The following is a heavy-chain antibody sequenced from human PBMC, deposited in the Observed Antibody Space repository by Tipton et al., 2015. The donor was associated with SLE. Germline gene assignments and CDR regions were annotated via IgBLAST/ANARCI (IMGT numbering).Heavy chain of an antibody. Sequence: TLSLTCTVSGYSISSGYFWGWIRQPPGKGLEWIGSIYYSGSTYYNPSLKSRVTISVDTSKNQFSLKLNSVTAADTAMYYCTREGGYHPYSFDYWGQGTLVTVSS. CDR2: IYYSGST. V-gene: IGHV4-38-2*02. D-gene: IGHD5-12*01. CDR3: TREGGYHPYSFDY. J-gene: IGHJ4*02. CDR1: GYSISSGYF.